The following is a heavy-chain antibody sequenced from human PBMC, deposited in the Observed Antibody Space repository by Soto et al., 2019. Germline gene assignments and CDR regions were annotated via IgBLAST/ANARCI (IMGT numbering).Heavy chain of an antibody. CDR1: GLTFSSFA. D-gene: IGHD3-10*01. CDR3: TRDGAHRIPFDL. CDR2: ISPNGDKK. Sequence: QVQLVESGGNVVRPGQSLTLSCVPSGLTFSSFAMHWVRQAPGKGLEWVAYISPNGDKKEYADSVKGRYIISRDNSENRLYLQMNSLRVEDTATYYCTRDGAHRIPFDLWGQGTLVTVSS. J-gene: IGHJ4*02. V-gene: IGHV3-33*01.